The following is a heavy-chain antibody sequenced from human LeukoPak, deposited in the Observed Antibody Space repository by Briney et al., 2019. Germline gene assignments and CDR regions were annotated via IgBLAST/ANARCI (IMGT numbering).Heavy chain of an antibody. D-gene: IGHD6-19*01. CDR2: IKQDGSEK. CDR3: ARAQDSSGWGDAFDI. V-gene: IGHV3-7*01. CDR1: GFTFSSYR. Sequence: GGSLRLSCAASGFTFSSYRMSWVRQAPGKGLEWVANIKQDGSEKYYVDSVKGRFTISRDNAKNSLYLQMNSLRAEDTAVYYCARAQDSSGWGDAFDIWGQGTMVTVSS. J-gene: IGHJ3*02.